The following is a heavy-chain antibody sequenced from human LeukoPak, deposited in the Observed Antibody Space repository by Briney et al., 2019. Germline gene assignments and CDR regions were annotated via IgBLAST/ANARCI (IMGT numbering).Heavy chain of an antibody. CDR2: ICNSVDRT. CDR1: GFIFSTYA. J-gene: IGHJ4*02. D-gene: IGHD2-15*01. V-gene: IGHV3-23*01. CDR3: AKERCSAGNLSSTPDY. Sequence: PGGSLRLSCSASGFIFSTYAMSWGRPAPRKGLEWGSGICNSVDRTYYAHSLKGRFTISRDYTRKTVDLQMNSLRADHTSVYYCAKERCSAGNLSSTPDYWGQGTPVTVSS.